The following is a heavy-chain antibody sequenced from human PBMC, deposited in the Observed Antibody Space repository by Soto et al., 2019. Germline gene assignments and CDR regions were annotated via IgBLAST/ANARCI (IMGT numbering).Heavy chain of an antibody. CDR1: GGSISSYY. CDR3: ARRAVGFEY. J-gene: IGHJ4*02. V-gene: IGHV4-59*08. CDR2: IYYSGST. Sequence: PSETLSLTCTVSGGSISSYYWSWIRQPPGKGLEWIGYIYYSGSTNYNPSLKSRATISVDTSKNQFSLKLSSVTAADTAVYYCARRAVGFEYWGQGTLVTVSS.